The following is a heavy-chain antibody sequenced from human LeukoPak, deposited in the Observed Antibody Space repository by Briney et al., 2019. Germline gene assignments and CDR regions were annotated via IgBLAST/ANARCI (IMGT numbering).Heavy chain of an antibody. V-gene: IGHV1-24*01. CDR3: ATDLGYIWSRTPV. D-gene: IGHD5-24*01. Sequence: ASVKVSCKVSGYTLTELSMYWVRQPPGKGLEWMGGFDSEDDEIMYAQKFQGRVTMTEDTSTDTAYMELSSLRSEDTAVYYCATDLGYIWSRTPVWGQGTLVTVSS. CDR1: GYTLTELS. J-gene: IGHJ4*02. CDR2: FDSEDDEI.